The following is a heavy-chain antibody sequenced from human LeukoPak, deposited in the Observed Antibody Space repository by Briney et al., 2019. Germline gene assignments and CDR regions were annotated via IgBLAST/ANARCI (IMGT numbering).Heavy chain of an antibody. Sequence: GRSLRPSCAASGFTFSSYAMHWVRQAPGKGLEWVAVISYDGSNKYYADSAKGRFTISRDNSKNTLYLQMNSLRAEDTAVYYCARAPYYYDSSGLQYFDYWGQGTLVTVSS. D-gene: IGHD3-22*01. CDR2: ISYDGSNK. J-gene: IGHJ4*02. V-gene: IGHV3-30*04. CDR3: ARAPYYYDSSGLQYFDY. CDR1: GFTFSSYA.